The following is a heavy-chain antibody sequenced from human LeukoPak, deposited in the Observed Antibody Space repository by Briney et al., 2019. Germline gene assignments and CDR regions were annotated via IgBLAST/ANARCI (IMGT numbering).Heavy chain of an antibody. J-gene: IGHJ4*02. CDR3: ARGPYYDSSGYDLYYFDY. V-gene: IGHV4-34*01. D-gene: IGHD3-22*01. CDR2: INHSGST. CDR1: GGSFSGYY. Sequence: PSETLSLTCAVYGGSFSGYYWSWIRQPPGKGLEWIGEINHSGSTNYNPSLKSRVTISVDTSKNQFSLELSSVTAADTAVYYCARGPYYDSSGYDLYYFDYWGQGTLVTVSS.